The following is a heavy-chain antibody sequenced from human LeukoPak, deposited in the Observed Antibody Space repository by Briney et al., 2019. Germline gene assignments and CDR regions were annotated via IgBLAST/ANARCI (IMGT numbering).Heavy chain of an antibody. CDR1: GFTLSDHW. V-gene: IGHV3-74*03. Sequence: GGSLRLSCVASGFTLSDHWMYWVRQGPSRGLAHVSRVESDASRTTYADSVKGRFTISRDDAKNTMYLQMNSLRGEDTAVYYCVKGGHKLDIQTTHYYYGLDVWGQGTTVAVS. CDR3: VKGGHKLDIQTTHYYYGLDV. J-gene: IGHJ6*02. D-gene: IGHD5-12*01. CDR2: VESDASRT.